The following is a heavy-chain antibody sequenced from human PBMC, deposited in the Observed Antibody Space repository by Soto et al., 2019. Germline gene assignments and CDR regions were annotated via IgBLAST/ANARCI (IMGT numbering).Heavy chain of an antibody. CDR3: ARDQYSGSFLY. CDR1: GYTFTGYH. V-gene: IGHV1-2*02. J-gene: IGHJ4*02. Sequence: GASVKVSCKASGYTFTGYHMHWMRQAPGQGIEWMGWIIPSSATTKYAQKFQGRVTTTWDTSITTAYMELSELTSDDTAIYYCARDQYSGSFLYWGQGTLVTVSS. D-gene: IGHD1-26*01. CDR2: IIPSSATT.